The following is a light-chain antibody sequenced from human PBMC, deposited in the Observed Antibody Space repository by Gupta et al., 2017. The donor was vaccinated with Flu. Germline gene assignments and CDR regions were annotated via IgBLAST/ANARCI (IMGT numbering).Light chain of an antibody. V-gene: IGKV1-39*01. CDR1: QDIMTY. Sequence: DIQMRQSPSSLSASVGDRVTITCQSSQDIMTYVNWYQQKPGKAPKLLIHAASILQNGVPARFIGAGSETNFTLTITGLQSEDFGVFYCQQSDTTPHSFGQGTKLDIK. CDR3: QQSDTTPHS. J-gene: IGKJ2*01. CDR2: AAS.